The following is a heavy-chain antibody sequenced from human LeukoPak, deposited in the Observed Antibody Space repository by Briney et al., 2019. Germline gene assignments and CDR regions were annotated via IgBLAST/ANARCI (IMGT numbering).Heavy chain of an antibody. J-gene: IGHJ4*02. Sequence: SEALSLTCTVSGASISSGTYYWGWIRQPPGKGLEWIGSINYSGSTYHNPSLKSRVTMSVDTSENQFSLKLSSVTAADTAVYYCARRGGDYGVYYFDYWGQGTLVTVSS. CDR3: ARRGGDYGVYYFDY. D-gene: IGHD2-21*02. CDR1: GASISSGTYY. V-gene: IGHV4-39*07. CDR2: INYSGST.